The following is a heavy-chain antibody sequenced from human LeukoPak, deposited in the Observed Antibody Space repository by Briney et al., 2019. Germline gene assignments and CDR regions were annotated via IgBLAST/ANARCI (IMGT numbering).Heavy chain of an antibody. Sequence: SETLSLTCTGSGGSISSGSYYWSWIRQPAGKGLEWIGRIYTSGSTNYNPSLESRVTISVDTSKNQFSLKLSSVTAADTAVYYCARDPHLNHDSSGYYYFDYWGQGTLVTVSS. CDR2: IYTSGST. J-gene: IGHJ4*02. D-gene: IGHD3-22*01. CDR3: ARDPHLNHDSSGYYYFDY. V-gene: IGHV4-61*02. CDR1: GGSISSGSYY.